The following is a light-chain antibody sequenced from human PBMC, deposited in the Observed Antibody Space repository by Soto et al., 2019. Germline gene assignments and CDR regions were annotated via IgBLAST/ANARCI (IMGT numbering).Light chain of an antibody. CDR3: QQYGSAPQGFT. CDR1: QSVSSSY. V-gene: IGKV3-20*01. Sequence: EIVLTQSPGTLSLSPGERATLSCRASQSVSSSYLAWYQQKPAQAPRLLIYGASGSATAIPDRFSGSGSGTDLTLTISRLEPEDFEVYYCQQYGSAPQGFTFGPGTKVDIK. CDR2: GAS. J-gene: IGKJ3*01.